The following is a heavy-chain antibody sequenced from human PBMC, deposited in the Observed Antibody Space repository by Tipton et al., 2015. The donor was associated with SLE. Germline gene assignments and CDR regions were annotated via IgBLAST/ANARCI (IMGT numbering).Heavy chain of an antibody. V-gene: IGHV4-59*01. Sequence: GLVKPSETLSLTCTVSGGSISSYYWSWIRQPPGKGLVWIGCIYYSGSTNYNPSLKSRVTMSVDTSKNQFSLKLSSVTAADTAVYYCARSRGFLEWLYDYWGQGTLVTVSS. CDR3: ARSRGFLEWLYDY. J-gene: IGHJ4*02. CDR2: IYYSGST. D-gene: IGHD3-3*01. CDR1: GGSISSYY.